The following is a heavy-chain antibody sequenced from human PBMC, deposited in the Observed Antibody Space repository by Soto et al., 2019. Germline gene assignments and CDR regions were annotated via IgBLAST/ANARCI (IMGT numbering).Heavy chain of an antibody. CDR3: AKSRCNHNNCYGPDY. Sequence: EVQLLESGGGLVQPGGSLRLSCAASGFTFSTYTMSWVRRAPGKGLEWVSAISGSGASPSYAASVTGRFTISRDKLKEPMYLQMNNMRAEETAVYYCAKSRCNHNNCYGPDYWGQGTLVTVSS. J-gene: IGHJ4*02. CDR1: GFTFSTYT. CDR2: ISGSGASP. D-gene: IGHD1-1*01. V-gene: IGHV3-23*01.